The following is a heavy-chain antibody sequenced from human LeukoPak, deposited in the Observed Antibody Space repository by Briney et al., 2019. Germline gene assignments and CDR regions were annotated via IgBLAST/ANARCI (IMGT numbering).Heavy chain of an antibody. CDR3: ARDADGHGPLIDY. D-gene: IGHD5-24*01. CDR2: ISYDGSNK. V-gene: IGHV3-30*04. CDR1: GFTFSSYA. Sequence: GGSLRLSCAASGFTFSSYAMHWVRQAPGKGLEWVAVISYDGSNKYYADSVKGRFTISRDNSKNTLYLQMNSLRAEDTAVYYCARDADGHGPLIDYWGQGSLVTVSS. J-gene: IGHJ4*02.